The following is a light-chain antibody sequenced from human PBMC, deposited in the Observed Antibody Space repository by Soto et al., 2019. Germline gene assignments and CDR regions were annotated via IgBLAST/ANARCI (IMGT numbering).Light chain of an antibody. CDR1: QRLVHDDGNTY. V-gene: IGKV2-24*01. CDR2: RIS. CDR3: LQATHFPWT. J-gene: IGKJ1*01. Sequence: DIVMTQPPLSSPVTLGQPASISCRSSQRLVHDDGNTYLSWLQQRQGQPPRLLIYRISSRFSGVPDRFSGSGAGTDFTLEISRVEAEDVGVYYCLQATHFPWTFGQGTKLEI.